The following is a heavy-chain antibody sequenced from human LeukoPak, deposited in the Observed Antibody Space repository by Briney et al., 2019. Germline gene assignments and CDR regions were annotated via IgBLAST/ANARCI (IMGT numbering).Heavy chain of an antibody. D-gene: IGHD3-10*01. CDR2: ISGSGGST. Sequence: GGSLRLSCTASGFTFGDYAMSWVRQAPGKGLEWVSAISGSGGSTYYADSVKGRFTISRDNSKNTLYLQMNSLRAEDTAVYYCAKVLGITMVRGVRPPYYFDYWGQGTLVTVSS. CDR3: AKVLGITMVRGVRPPYYFDY. CDR1: GFTFGDYA. J-gene: IGHJ4*02. V-gene: IGHV3-23*01.